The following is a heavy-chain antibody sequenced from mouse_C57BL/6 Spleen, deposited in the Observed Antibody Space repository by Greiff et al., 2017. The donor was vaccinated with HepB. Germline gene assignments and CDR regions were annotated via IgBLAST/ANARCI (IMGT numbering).Heavy chain of an antibody. D-gene: IGHD4-1*01. CDR1: GYTFTSYW. Sequence: VQLQQSGAELVKPGASVKMSCTASGYTFTSYWITWVRQRPGQGLEWIGDIYPGSGSTNYNEKFKSKATLTVDTSSSTAYMQLSSLTSEDSAVYDCARVWDEAYWGQGTLVTVSA. CDR3: ARVWDEAY. V-gene: IGHV1-55*01. CDR2: IYPGSGST. J-gene: IGHJ3*01.